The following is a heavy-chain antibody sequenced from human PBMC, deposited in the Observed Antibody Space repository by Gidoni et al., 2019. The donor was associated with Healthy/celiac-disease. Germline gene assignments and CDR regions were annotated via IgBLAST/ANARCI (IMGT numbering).Heavy chain of an antibody. V-gene: IGHV3-23*01. CDR1: GFTFSSYA. CDR2: ISGSGGST. D-gene: IGHD3-16*02. Sequence: EVQLLESGGGLVQPGGSLRLSCAASGFTFSSYAMSWVRQAPGKGLEWVSAISGSGGSTYYADSVKGRFTISRDNSKNTLYLQMNSLRAEDTAVYYCAKGYDYVWGSYRYNAFDIWGQGTMVTVSS. J-gene: IGHJ3*02. CDR3: AKGYDYVWGSYRYNAFDI.